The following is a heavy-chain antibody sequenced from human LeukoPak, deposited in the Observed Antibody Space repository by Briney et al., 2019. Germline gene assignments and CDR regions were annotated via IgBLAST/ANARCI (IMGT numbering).Heavy chain of an antibody. CDR2: IWYDGSNK. CDR1: GFTFSSYG. J-gene: IGHJ6*03. V-gene: IGHV3-33*01. D-gene: IGHD3-3*01. Sequence: GGSLRLSCAASGFTFSSYGMHWVRQAPGKGLEWVAVIWYDGSNKYYADSVKGRFTISRDNSKNTLYPQMNSLRAEDTAVYYCARECYDFWSGYYTGYYYYMDVWGKGTTVTVSS. CDR3: ARECYDFWSGYYTGYYYYMDV.